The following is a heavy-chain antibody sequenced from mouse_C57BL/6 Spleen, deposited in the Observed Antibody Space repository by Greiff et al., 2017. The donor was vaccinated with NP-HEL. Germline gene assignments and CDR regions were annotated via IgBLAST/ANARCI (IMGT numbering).Heavy chain of an antibody. D-gene: IGHD2-5*01. V-gene: IGHV5-17*01. J-gene: IGHJ3*01. CDR1: GFTFSDYG. Sequence: EVMLVESGGGLVKPGGSLKLSCAASGFTFSDYGMHWVRQAPEKGLEWVAYISSGSSTIYYADTVKGRFTISRDNAKNTLFLQMTSLRSEDTAMYYCAHSNFAWFAYWGQGTLVTVSA. CDR3: AHSNFAWFAY. CDR2: ISSGSSTI.